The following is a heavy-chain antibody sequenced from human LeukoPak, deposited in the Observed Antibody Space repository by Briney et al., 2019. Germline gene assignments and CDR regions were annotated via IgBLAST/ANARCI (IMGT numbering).Heavy chain of an antibody. CDR1: GFTFSSYA. D-gene: IGHD3-3*01. V-gene: IGHV3-30*04. Sequence: GRSLRLSCAASGFTFSSYAMHWVRQAPGKGLERVAVISYDGSNKYYADSVKGRFTISRDNSKNTLYLQMNSLRAEDTAVYYCARGLVNYDFWSGSKDWGQGTLVTVSS. CDR3: ARGLVNYDFWSGSKD. CDR2: ISYDGSNK. J-gene: IGHJ4*02.